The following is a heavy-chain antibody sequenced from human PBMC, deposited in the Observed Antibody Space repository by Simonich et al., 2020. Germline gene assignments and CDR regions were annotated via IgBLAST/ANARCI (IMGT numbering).Heavy chain of an antibody. V-gene: IGHV4-59*08. CDR1: GGSISSYY. CDR3: ARLPDY. Sequence: QVQLQESAPGLVKPSETLSLTCTVSGGSISSYYWSWIRQPPGKGLEWIGYIYYSGSTNYNPSLKSRVTISVDTSKNQFSLKLSSVTAADTAVYYCARLPDYWGQGTLVTVSS. CDR2: IYYSGST. J-gene: IGHJ4*02.